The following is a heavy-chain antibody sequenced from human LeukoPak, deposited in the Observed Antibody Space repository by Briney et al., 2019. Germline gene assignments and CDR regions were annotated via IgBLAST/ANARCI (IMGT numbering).Heavy chain of an antibody. V-gene: IGHV1-18*04. CDR1: GYTFTSYG. Sequence: GASVKVSCKASGYTFTSYGISWVRQAPGQGLEWMGWISAYNGNTNYAQKLQGRVTMTTDTSTSTAYMELRSLRSDDTAVYYCARDRAGYSYGPMWPIDYWGQGTLVTVSS. D-gene: IGHD5-18*01. CDR3: ARDRAGYSYGPMWPIDY. CDR2: ISAYNGNT. J-gene: IGHJ4*02.